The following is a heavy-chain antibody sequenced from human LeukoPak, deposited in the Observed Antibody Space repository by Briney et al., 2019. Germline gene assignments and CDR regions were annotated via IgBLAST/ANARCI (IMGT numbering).Heavy chain of an antibody. Sequence: GGSLRLSCAASGVTFSSYGMHGVRQAPGKGREWGAVISYDGSNKYYADSVKGRVTISRDNSKNTLYLQMTSLRAQGTAVYSCAKELITIFGSVYGMDVWGQGTTVTVSS. CDR3: AKELITIFGSVYGMDV. CDR1: GVTFSSYG. J-gene: IGHJ6*02. CDR2: ISYDGSNK. D-gene: IGHD3-3*01. V-gene: IGHV3-30*18.